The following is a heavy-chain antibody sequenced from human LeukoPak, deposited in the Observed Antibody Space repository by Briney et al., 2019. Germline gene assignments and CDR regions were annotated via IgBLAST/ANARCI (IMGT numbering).Heavy chain of an antibody. D-gene: IGHD6-13*01. V-gene: IGHV3-74*01. CDR3: ARIRYSSSWNYMDV. CDR2: INTDGSST. CDR1: GFTFTNHW. J-gene: IGHJ6*03. Sequence: GGSLRLSCAASGFTFTNHWMHWVRQVPGKGLVWVSRINTDGSSTTYAGSVKGRFTISRDNAKNTLYLQMDSLRAEDTAVYYCARIRYSSSWNYMDVWGKGTTVTVSS.